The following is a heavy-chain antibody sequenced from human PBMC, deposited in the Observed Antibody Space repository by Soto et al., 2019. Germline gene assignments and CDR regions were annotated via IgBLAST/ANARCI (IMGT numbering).Heavy chain of an antibody. Sequence: GGSLILSCAASGFTFSSYAMSWVRQAPGKGLEWVSAISGSGGSTYYADSVKGRFTISRDNSKNTLYLQMNSLRAEDTAVYYCAKLGHCSGGSCYPEDYYMDVWGKGTTVTVSS. CDR3: AKLGHCSGGSCYPEDYYMDV. CDR2: ISGSGGST. V-gene: IGHV3-23*01. J-gene: IGHJ6*03. D-gene: IGHD2-15*01. CDR1: GFTFSSYA.